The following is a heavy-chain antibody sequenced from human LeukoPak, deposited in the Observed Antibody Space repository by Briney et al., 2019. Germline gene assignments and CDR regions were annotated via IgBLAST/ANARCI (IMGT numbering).Heavy chain of an antibody. V-gene: IGHV3-9*01. CDR1: GLTFDDYA. CDR3: AKEKRSGGSCYDY. CDR2: ISWNSGSI. D-gene: IGHD2-15*01. Sequence: PGGSLRPSCAASGLTFDDYAMHWVRQAPGKGLEWVSGISWNSGSIGYADSVKGRFTISRDNAKNSLYLQMNSLRAEDTALYYCAKEKRSGGSCYDYWGQGTLVTVSS. J-gene: IGHJ4*02.